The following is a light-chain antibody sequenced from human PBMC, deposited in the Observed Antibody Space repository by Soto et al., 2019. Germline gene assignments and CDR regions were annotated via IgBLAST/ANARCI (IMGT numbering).Light chain of an antibody. V-gene: IGKV1-5*03. Sequence: DIQMTQSPSTLSASVGDRVTITCRASQSISTWLGWYQQEPETASTRLIHHASSLQSGVPSRFSGSVSGKEFTLTISSLQPDDFATYYCQQYSGIWTFGQGPRWIS. CDR2: HAS. CDR3: QQYSGIWT. J-gene: IGKJ1*01. CDR1: QSISTW.